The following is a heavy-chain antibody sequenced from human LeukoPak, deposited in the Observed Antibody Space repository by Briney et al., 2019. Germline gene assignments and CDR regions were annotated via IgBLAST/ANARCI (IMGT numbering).Heavy chain of an antibody. Sequence: PGRSLRLSCAASGFTFSSYGMHWVRQAPGKGLEWVAVISYDGSNKYYADSVKGRFTISRDNSKNTLYLQMNSLRVEDTAVYYCVYDFWSGPDSWGQGTLVTVSS. CDR1: GFTFSSYG. J-gene: IGHJ4*02. CDR3: VYDFWSGPDS. CDR2: ISYDGSNK. V-gene: IGHV3-30*03. D-gene: IGHD3-3*01.